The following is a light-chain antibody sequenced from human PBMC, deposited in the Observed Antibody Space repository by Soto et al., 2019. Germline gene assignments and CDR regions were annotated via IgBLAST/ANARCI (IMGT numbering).Light chain of an antibody. CDR2: AAS. J-gene: IGKJ1*01. V-gene: IGKV1-17*01. Sequence: DIPMTQSPASLSASVGDRVTITCRASQDIRSDLGWYQQKPGRAPKRLMFAASRLQSGVPSRFSGRGSGTEFTLTISSLQPEDFATYYCLQHNTYPRAFGQGTKVEMK. CDR1: QDIRSD. CDR3: LQHNTYPRA.